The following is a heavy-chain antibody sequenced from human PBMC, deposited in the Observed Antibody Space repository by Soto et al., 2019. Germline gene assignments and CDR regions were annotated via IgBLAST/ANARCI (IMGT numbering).Heavy chain of an antibody. Sequence: PGGSLRLSCAASGFTFSNFGMHWVRQAPGKGLEWVAIVSYDGSEKYYADSVKGRFTISRDNSKNTLYLQVNSLTTEDTAVYYCARDCSSSWGYGMDVWGQGTTVTVSS. CDR3: ARDCSSSWGYGMDV. J-gene: IGHJ6*02. V-gene: IGHV3-30*03. CDR2: VSYDGSEK. D-gene: IGHD6-13*01. CDR1: GFTFSNFG.